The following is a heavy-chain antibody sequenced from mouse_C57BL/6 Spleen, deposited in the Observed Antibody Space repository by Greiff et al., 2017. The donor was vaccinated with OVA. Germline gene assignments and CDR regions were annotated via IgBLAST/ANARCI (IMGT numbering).Heavy chain of an antibody. CDR1: GYSITSGYY. J-gene: IGHJ2*01. CDR3: ARGGYGYFDY. V-gene: IGHV3-6*01. Sequence: EVKLQESGPGLVKPSQSLSLTCSVTGYSITSGYYWNWIRQFPGNKLEWMGYISYDGSNNYNPSLKNRISITRDTSKNQLFLKLNSVTTEDTATYYCARGGYGYFDYWGQGTTLTVSS. D-gene: IGHD2-2*01. CDR2: ISYDGSN.